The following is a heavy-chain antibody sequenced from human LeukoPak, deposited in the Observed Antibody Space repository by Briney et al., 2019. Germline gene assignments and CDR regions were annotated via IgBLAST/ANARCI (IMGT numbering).Heavy chain of an antibody. Sequence: SETLSLTCAVYGGSFSGYYWSWIRQPPGKGLEWIGEINHSGSTNYNPSLKSRVTISVDTSKNQFSLKLSSVTAADTAVYYCARDGTPPYYDFWSGYYSYYYYCMDVWGKGTTVTVSS. CDR3: ARDGTPPYYDFWSGYYSYYYYCMDV. CDR2: INHSGST. D-gene: IGHD3-3*01. V-gene: IGHV4-34*01. CDR1: GGSFSGYY. J-gene: IGHJ6*03.